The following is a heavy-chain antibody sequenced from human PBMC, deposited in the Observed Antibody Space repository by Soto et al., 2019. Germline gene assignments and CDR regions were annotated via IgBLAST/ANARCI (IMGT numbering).Heavy chain of an antibody. V-gene: IGHV5-51*01. CDR3: ARYSGSYWHYLDF. Sequence: GESLKISCQGSGYSFASHWVAWVRQMPEKGLEWIGTIYPGDSDTKYSSAFRGHVTISADTSASTAYLQWRSLEATDSAIYYCARYSGSYWHYLDFWGQGTLVTVSS. J-gene: IGHJ4*02. D-gene: IGHD1-26*01. CDR1: GYSFASHW. CDR2: IYPGDSDT.